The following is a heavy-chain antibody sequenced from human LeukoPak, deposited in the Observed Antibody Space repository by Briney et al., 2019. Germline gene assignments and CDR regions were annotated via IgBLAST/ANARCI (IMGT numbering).Heavy chain of an antibody. CDR2: ISSSSSYI. J-gene: IGHJ4*02. Sequence: GGSLRLSCAASGFTFSSHSTNWVRQAPGKGLEWVSSISSSSSYIYYADSVKGRFTISRDNAKNSLYLQMNSLRAEDTAVYYCAREDLLWFGELPASDYWGQGTLVTVSS. V-gene: IGHV3-21*01. CDR1: GFTFSSHS. D-gene: IGHD3-10*01. CDR3: AREDLLWFGELPASDY.